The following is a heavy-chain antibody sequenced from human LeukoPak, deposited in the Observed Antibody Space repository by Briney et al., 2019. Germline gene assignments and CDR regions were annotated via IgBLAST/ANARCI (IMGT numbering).Heavy chain of an antibody. J-gene: IGHJ4*02. V-gene: IGHV4-34*01. CDR3: ARHKGPYFDY. CDR2: INHSGST. Sequence: SEILSLTCAVYGGSFSGYYWSWIRQPPGKGLEWIGEINHSGSTNYNPSLKSRVTISVDTSKNQFSLKLSSVTAADTAVYYCARHKGPYFDYWGQGTLVTVSS. CDR1: GGSFSGYY.